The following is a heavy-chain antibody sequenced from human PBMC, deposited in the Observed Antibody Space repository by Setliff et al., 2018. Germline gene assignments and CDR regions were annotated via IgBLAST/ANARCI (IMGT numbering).Heavy chain of an antibody. Sequence: SETLSLTCAVSGASINSGTYYWSWIRQPAGKGLEWVGRLHTSGSTTYNPSLQSRVTISVDTSKKQFSLKLSSVTAADTAVYYCAKFGPLDLTGDWAFDNWGQGTLVTVSS. CDR2: LHTSGST. D-gene: IGHD7-27*01. J-gene: IGHJ4*02. CDR1: GASINSGTYY. V-gene: IGHV4-61*02. CDR3: AKFGPLDLTGDWAFDN.